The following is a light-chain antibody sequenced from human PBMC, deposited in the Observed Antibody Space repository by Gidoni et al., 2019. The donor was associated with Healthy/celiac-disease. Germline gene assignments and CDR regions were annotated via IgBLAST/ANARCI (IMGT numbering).Light chain of an antibody. CDR2: SNN. Sequence: QSVLTQPPSASGTPGQRVTISCSGSSSNIGSNTVNWYQQLPGTAPKLLIYSNNQRPSGVPDRFNGSKSGTSASLAISGLQSEDEADYYCAAWDDSLNGRDWVFGGGTKLTVL. CDR3: AAWDDSLNGRDWV. J-gene: IGLJ3*02. CDR1: SSNIGSNT. V-gene: IGLV1-44*01.